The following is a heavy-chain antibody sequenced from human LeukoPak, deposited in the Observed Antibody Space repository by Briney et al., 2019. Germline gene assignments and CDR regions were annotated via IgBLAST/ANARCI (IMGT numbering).Heavy chain of an antibody. CDR2: IYTSGST. D-gene: IGHD3-9*01. J-gene: IGHJ4*02. CDR1: GGSISSYY. V-gene: IGHV4-4*07. CDR3: AREDILTGYSNFDY. Sequence: PSETLSLTCTVSGGSISSYYWSWIRQPAGKGLEWIGRIYTSGSTNYNPSLKSRVTMSVDTSKNQFSLKLSSVTAADTAVYYCAREDILTGYSNFDYWGQGTLVTVSS.